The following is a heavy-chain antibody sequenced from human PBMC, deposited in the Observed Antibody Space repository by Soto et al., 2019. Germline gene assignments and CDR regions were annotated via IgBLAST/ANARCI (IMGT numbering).Heavy chain of an antibody. J-gene: IGHJ4*02. CDR3: ARDGRLASLGDY. CDR1: GGSINTVSYY. Sequence: QVQLQESGPGLVKPSQTLSLTCTVSGGSINTVSYYWSWIRQHPGKGLEWIGYIYYSGSTYYNPSLKSRVTNSVDTSKNQFSLKLKSVTAADTAVYYCARDGRLASLGDYWGQGTLVTVSS. V-gene: IGHV4-31*03. D-gene: IGHD6-19*01. CDR2: IYYSGST.